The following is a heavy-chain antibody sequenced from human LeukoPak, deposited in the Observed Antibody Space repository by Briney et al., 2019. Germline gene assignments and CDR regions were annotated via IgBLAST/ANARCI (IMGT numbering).Heavy chain of an antibody. J-gene: IGHJ1*01. CDR1: GASISSGGYY. CDR2: ISYSGSP. CDR3: ARGPHCSSTSCYSEYLHH. Sequence: SETLSLTCTVSGASISSGGYYWSWIRQHPGKGLEWIGYISYSGSPYYNPSLKSRVTISVDTSRNQFSLKLSSVTAADTAVYYCARGPHCSSTSCYSEYLHHWGQGTLVTVSS. V-gene: IGHV4-31*03. D-gene: IGHD2-2*01.